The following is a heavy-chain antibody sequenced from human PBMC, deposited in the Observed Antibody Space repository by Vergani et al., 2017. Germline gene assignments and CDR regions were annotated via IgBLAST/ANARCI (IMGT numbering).Heavy chain of an antibody. CDR2: IKEDGSET. CDR3: AKGTVSSFGDYYYYYMDV. D-gene: IGHD3-16*01. CDR1: GFTFSNYW. Sequence: EVQLMESGGGLVQPGGSLRLSCAASGFTFSNYWMSWVRQAPGKGLEWVANIKEDGSETFYVDSVMGRFTISRDNAKNSLYLQMNSLRAEDTAVYYCAKGTVSSFGDYYYYYMDVWGKGTTVTVSS. V-gene: IGHV3-7*01. J-gene: IGHJ6*03.